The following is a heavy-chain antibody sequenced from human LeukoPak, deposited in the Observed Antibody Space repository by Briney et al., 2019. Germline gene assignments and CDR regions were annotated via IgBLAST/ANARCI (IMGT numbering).Heavy chain of an antibody. D-gene: IGHD4-23*01. Sequence: GGSLRLSCAASGFTFSSYWMHWVRHAPGKGLVWVSRINSDGSSTSYADSVKGRFTISRDNSKNTLYLQMNSLRAEDTAVYYCASLSPDYGGNSNGYWGQGTLVTVSS. V-gene: IGHV3-74*01. CDR3: ASLSPDYGGNSNGY. CDR1: GFTFSSYW. J-gene: IGHJ4*02. CDR2: INSDGSST.